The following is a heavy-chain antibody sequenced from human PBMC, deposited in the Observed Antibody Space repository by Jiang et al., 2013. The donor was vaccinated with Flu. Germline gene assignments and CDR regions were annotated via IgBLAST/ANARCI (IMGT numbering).Heavy chain of an antibody. CDR2: IYYSGST. CDR3: ARARIGWEWFDP. Sequence: GLVKPSETLSLTCTVSGGSISSYYWSWIRQPPGKGLEWIGYIYYSGSTNYNPSLKSRVTISVDTSKNQFSLKLSSVTAADTAVYYCARARIGWEWFDPWGQGTLVTVSS. V-gene: IGHV4-59*01. CDR1: GGSISSYY. D-gene: IGHD3-22*01. J-gene: IGHJ5*02.